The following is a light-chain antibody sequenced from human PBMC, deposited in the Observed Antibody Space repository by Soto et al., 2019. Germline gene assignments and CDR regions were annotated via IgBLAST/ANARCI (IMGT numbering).Light chain of an antibody. J-gene: IGKJ2*01. Sequence: DIQLTQSPSFLSASVGDRVTITCRASQAISNYFAWYQQKPGKAPRLLIYAVSTLQSGVPSRFSGSGSGTEFTLTISSLQPEDFAIYYCQQLTTFGQGTKLEIK. V-gene: IGKV1-9*01. CDR3: QQLTT. CDR1: QAISNY. CDR2: AVS.